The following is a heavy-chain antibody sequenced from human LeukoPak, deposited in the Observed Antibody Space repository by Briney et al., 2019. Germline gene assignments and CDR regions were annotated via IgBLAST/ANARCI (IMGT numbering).Heavy chain of an antibody. CDR1: GGSVSSGSYY. J-gene: IGHJ4*02. CDR3: ASQYYYDSSGYMRDY. V-gene: IGHV4-39*07. Sequence: PSETLSLTCTVSGGSVSSGSYYWSWIRQPPGKGLEWIGEINHSGSTNYNPSLKSRVTISVDTSKNQFSLKLSSVTAADTAVYYCASQYYYDSSGYMRDYWGQGTLVTVSS. D-gene: IGHD3-22*01. CDR2: INHSGST.